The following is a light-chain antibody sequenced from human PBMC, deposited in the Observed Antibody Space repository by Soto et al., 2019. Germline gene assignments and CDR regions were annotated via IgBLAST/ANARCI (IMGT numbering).Light chain of an antibody. CDR3: CSYAGSSTYV. J-gene: IGLJ1*01. CDR1: TSDVGSYNL. CDR2: EGS. V-gene: IGLV2-23*01. Sequence: QSALTQPASVSGSPGQSITISCTGTTSDVGSYNLVSWYQQHPGKAPKLMIYEGSKRPSGVSNRFSGSKSGNTASLTISGLKADEEADYYCCSYAGSSTYVFGTGTKLTVL.